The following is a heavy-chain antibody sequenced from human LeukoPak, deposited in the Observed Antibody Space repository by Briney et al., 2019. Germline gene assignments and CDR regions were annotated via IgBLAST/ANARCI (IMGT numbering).Heavy chain of an antibody. J-gene: IGHJ6*03. CDR3: ARVQLPRHYYGSGSYLSPHYYYYYYMDV. CDR1: GYTFTSYG. V-gene: IGHV1-2*02. Sequence: ASVKVSCKASGYTFTSYGISWVRQAPGQGLEWMGWINPNSGGTNYAQKFQGRVTMTRDTSISTAYMELSSLRSEDTAVYYCARVQLPRHYYGSGSYLSPHYYYYYYMDVWGRGTTVTVSS. CDR2: INPNSGGT. D-gene: IGHD3-10*01.